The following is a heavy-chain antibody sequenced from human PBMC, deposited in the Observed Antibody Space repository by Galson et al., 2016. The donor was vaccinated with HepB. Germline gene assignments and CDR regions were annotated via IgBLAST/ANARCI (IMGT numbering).Heavy chain of an antibody. CDR3: TRDSPGDSELDV. CDR2: ISGSGGST. J-gene: IGHJ6*02. D-gene: IGHD2-21*02. Sequence: SLRLSCAASGFTFSNYAMSWVRQAPGKGLEWVSTISGSGGSTWYADSVKGRLTISRDNSKNTLYLGMNSLKTEDTAVYYCTRDSPGDSELDVWGQGATVTVSS. V-gene: IGHV3-23*01. CDR1: GFTFSNYA.